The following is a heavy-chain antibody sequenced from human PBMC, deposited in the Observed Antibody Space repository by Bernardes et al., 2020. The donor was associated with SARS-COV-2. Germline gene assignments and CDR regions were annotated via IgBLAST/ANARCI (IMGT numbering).Heavy chain of an antibody. J-gene: IGHJ4*02. Sequence: SMNLSCKGSGYNFTTYWIGWVRQMPGTGLEWMGIIYPGDSDTRYSPSFQGQVTISVDKSISTAYLQWRSLTASDTAIYYCARSDYDWFLGRGGYYDYWGQGTMVSVSS. CDR2: IYPGDSDT. V-gene: IGHV5-51*01. D-gene: IGHD3-9*01. CDR1: GYNFTTYW. CDR3: ARSDYDWFLGRGGYYDY.